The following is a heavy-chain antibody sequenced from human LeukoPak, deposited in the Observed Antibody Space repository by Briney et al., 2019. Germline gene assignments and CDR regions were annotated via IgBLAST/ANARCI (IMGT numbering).Heavy chain of an antibody. J-gene: IGHJ3*02. V-gene: IGHV4-34*01. D-gene: IGHD3-10*01. CDR1: GGSFSGYY. CDR2: INHSGST. Sequence: PSETLSLTCAVYGGSFSGYYWSWIRQPPGKGLEWIGGINHSGSTNYNPSLKSRVTISVDTSKNQFSLKLSSVTAADTAVYYCARGSLYYYGSGRGAFDIWGQGTMVTVSS. CDR3: ARGSLYYYGSGRGAFDI.